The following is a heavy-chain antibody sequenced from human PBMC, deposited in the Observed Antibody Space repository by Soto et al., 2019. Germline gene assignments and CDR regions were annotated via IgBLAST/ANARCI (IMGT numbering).Heavy chain of an antibody. CDR1: GFTFRSFG. Sequence: GGSLRLSCAASGFTFRSFGMNWVRQAPGKGLEWVSSITDDGGAYYADSVKGRFITSRDNSKNTLFLQMNSLRAEDTAVYYCAKRVAYSSSSAYLDSWGQGTPVTVSS. V-gene: IGHV3-23*01. J-gene: IGHJ5*01. CDR2: ITDDGGA. CDR3: AKRVAYSSSSAYLDS. D-gene: IGHD6-6*01.